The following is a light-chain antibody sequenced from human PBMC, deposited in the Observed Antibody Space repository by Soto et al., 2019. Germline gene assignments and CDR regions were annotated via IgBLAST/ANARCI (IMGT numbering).Light chain of an antibody. J-gene: IGLJ3*02. Sequence: QSALTQPRSVSGSPGQSGTISCTGTSSDVGGYNYVSWYQQHPGKAPKLVIYDVSKRPSGVPDRFSGSKSGNTASLTISGLQAEDEADYYCCSYAGNGLWVVVGGTKVTVL. CDR1: SSDVGGYNY. V-gene: IGLV2-11*01. CDR3: CSYAGNGLWV. CDR2: DVS.